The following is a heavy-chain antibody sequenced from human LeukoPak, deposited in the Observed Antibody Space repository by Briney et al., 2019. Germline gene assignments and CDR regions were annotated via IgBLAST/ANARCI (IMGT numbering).Heavy chain of an antibody. J-gene: IGHJ6*04. V-gene: IGHV3-7*03. CDR1: GCTFSSYW. Sequence: GGSLRLSCAASGCTFSSYWMSWVRQAPGKGLEGVANINQDGSEKYYVGSVKGRCTISRDNAKNSLYLQMNSLRAEDTAVYYCARNKRFGERDYYYYYGMDVWGKGTTVTVSS. CDR2: INQDGSEK. CDR3: ARNKRFGERDYYYYYGMDV. D-gene: IGHD3-10*01.